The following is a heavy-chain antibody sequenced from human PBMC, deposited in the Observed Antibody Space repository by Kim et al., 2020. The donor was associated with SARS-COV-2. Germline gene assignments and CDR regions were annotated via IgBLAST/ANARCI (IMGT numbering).Heavy chain of an antibody. D-gene: IGHD3-3*02. Sequence: GTTYYADSVKGRFTISRDNSKNTLYLQMNSLRAEDTAVYYCARGPQNLAYWGQGTLVNVSS. CDR3: ARGPQNLAY. V-gene: IGHV3-53*01. J-gene: IGHJ4*02. CDR2: GTT.